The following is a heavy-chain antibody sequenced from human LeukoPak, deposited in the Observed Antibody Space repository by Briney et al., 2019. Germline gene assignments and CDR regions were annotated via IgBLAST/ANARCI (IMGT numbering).Heavy chain of an antibody. CDR3: ARDGKGLTNYFDY. V-gene: IGHV3-74*01. D-gene: IGHD1-1*01. CDR2: INIDGSIT. CDR1: GFTFSTYW. J-gene: IGHJ4*02. Sequence: GSLRLSCAASGFTFSTYWIHWARQAPGKGLVWVSRINIDGSITNYADSVKGRFTISRDNAKNTLYLQMNDLRAEDTAVYYCARDGKGLTNYFDYWGQGTLVTVSS.